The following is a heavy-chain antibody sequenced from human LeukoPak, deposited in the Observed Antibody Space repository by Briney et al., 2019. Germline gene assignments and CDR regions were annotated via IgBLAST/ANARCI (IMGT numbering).Heavy chain of an antibody. J-gene: IGHJ4*02. V-gene: IGHV1-69*01. CDR2: IIPIFGTA. CDR3: ARAGSGELLPNYYFDY. CDR1: GGTFSSYA. D-gene: IGHD1-26*01. Sequence: SVKVSCKASGGTFSSYAISWVRQAPGQGLEWMGGIIPIFGTANYAQKFQGRVTITADESTSTAYMELSSLRSEDTAVYYCARAGSGELLPNYYFDYWGQGTLVTVSS.